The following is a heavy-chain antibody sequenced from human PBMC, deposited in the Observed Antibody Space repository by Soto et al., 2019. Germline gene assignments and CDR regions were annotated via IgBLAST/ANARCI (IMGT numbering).Heavy chain of an antibody. CDR2: LYNTGST. D-gene: IGHD2-21*01. CDR1: GASISRYY. Sequence: PSETLSLTCTVSGASISRYYWSWIRQSPGKGLEWIGYLYNTGSTIYNPSLKSRVTISVDTSKNQFSLKMNSVTAADTAVYYCARDIVPNWFDPWGHGTRVTVSS. V-gene: IGHV4-59*01. J-gene: IGHJ5*02. CDR3: ARDIVPNWFDP.